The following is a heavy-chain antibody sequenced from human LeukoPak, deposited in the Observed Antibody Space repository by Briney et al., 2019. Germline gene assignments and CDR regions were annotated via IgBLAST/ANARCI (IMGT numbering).Heavy chain of an antibody. CDR1: GVSISSYY. V-gene: IGHV4-59*01. D-gene: IGHD5-18*01. CDR2: IYYSGST. CDR3: ARDRRGYSYGIDY. J-gene: IGHJ4*02. Sequence: SETLSLTCTVSGVSISSYYWSWIRQPPGKGLEWIAYIYYSGSTNYNPSLKSRVTISVDTSKNQFSLKLSSVTDADTAVYYCARDRRGYSYGIDYWGQGTLVTVSS.